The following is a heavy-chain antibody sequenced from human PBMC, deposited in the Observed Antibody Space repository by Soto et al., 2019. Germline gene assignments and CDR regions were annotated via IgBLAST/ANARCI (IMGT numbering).Heavy chain of an antibody. Sequence: QLQLQESGPGLVKPSEALSLTCTVSGGSISSSSYYCGWIRQPPGKGLEWIGSIYYSGSTYYNPSLKSRVTISVDTSKNQFSLKLSSVTAADTAVYYCARSQPKYYDFWSGYLSLFDYWGQGTLVTVSS. CDR2: IYYSGST. CDR3: ARSQPKYYDFWSGYLSLFDY. J-gene: IGHJ4*02. V-gene: IGHV4-39*01. CDR1: GGSISSSSYY. D-gene: IGHD3-3*01.